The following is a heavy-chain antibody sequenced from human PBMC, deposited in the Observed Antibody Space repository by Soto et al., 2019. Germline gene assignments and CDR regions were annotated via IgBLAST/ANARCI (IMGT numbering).Heavy chain of an antibody. Sequence: PGGSLRLSCAASGFSFSDYYMSWIRQAPGKGLEWVSYISYSGSYTNYADSVKGRFTISRDNAKKSLYLQMNSLRAEDTAVYYCARGTAVTPDAFDIWGQGTMVTVS. D-gene: IGHD4-17*01. J-gene: IGHJ3*02. V-gene: IGHV3-11*05. CDR1: GFSFSDYY. CDR2: ISYSGSYT. CDR3: ARGTAVTPDAFDI.